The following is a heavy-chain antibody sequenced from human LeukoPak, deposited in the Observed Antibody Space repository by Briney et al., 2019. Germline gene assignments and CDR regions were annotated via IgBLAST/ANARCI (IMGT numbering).Heavy chain of an antibody. CDR2: IYHSGST. D-gene: IGHD6-6*01. V-gene: IGHV4-38-2*02. CDR1: GYSISSGYY. J-gene: IGHJ3*02. Sequence: SETLSLTCTVSGYSISSGYYWGWLRQPPGKGLEWIGSIYHSGSTYYNPSLKSRVTISVDTSKNQFSLKLSSVTAADTAVYYCARHLWAGIAARPGAFDIWGQGTMVTVSS. CDR3: ARHLWAGIAARPGAFDI.